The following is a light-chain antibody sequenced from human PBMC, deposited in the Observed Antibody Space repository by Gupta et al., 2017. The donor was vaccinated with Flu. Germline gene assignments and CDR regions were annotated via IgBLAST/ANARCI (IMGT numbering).Light chain of an antibody. CDR1: QSLVHSDGNTS. J-gene: IGKJ1*01. V-gene: IGKV2-24*01. CDR2: KIS. Sequence: IVMTQPPLPSPVTLGQPASISCRSSQSLVHSDGNTSLSWLQQRPGQPPRLLLYKISNRFSGVPDRFSGSGAGTDFTLEISRVEAEDVGVYYCMQATQFPWTFGQGTKVEIK. CDR3: MQATQFPWT.